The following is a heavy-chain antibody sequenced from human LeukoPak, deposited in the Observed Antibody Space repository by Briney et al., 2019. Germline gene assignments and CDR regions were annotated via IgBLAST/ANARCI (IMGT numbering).Heavy chain of an antibody. CDR1: GFMFSRFG. Sequence: GGSLRLSCVGSGFMFSRFGLIWVRQAPGKGLEWVSGIHGNGETTYYGDSVKGRYTISRDNSKSTLYLQMNSLRVEDTAEYFCGRDPNGDYVGAFEFWGQGTKVAVSS. CDR2: IHGNGETT. CDR3: GRDPNGDYVGAFEF. V-gene: IGHV3-23*01. J-gene: IGHJ3*01. D-gene: IGHD3-16*01.